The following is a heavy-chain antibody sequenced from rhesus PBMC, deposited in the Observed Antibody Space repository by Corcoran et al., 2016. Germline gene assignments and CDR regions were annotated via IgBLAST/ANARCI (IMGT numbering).Heavy chain of an antibody. D-gene: IGHD4-29*01. CDR1: GYSINNNY. J-gene: IGHJ4*01. Sequence: QVQLQESGPGLVKPSATLSLTCTVSGYSINNNYWSWIRQSAGRGLEWIGYVYGRGGSTYYNPSLKSRVTISTDTSKNQFSLKLSSVTAADTAIYYCATSTVAATAYWGQGVLVTVSS. CDR3: ATSTVAATAY. V-gene: IGHV4-160*01. CDR2: VYGRGGST.